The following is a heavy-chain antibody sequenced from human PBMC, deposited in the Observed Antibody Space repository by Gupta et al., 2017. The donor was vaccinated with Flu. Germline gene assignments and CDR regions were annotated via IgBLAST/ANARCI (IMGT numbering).Heavy chain of an antibody. D-gene: IGHD4-17*01. CDR2: IVWNSGEI. J-gene: IGHJ4*02. CDR3: AKDDYADYGGLGY. V-gene: IGHV3-9*01. CDR1: GFTFGDYA. Sequence: EVQLVESGGDLVQPGRSLRLSCIASGFTFGDYAVHGVRQAPGKGLEWVSGIVWNSGEIGYADAVKGRFTISRDNAKNSLYLQMNSLRAEDTALYYCAKDDYADYGGLGYWGQGTLVTVSS.